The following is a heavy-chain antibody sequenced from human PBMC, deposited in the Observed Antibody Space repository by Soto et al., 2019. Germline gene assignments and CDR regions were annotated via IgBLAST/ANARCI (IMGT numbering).Heavy chain of an antibody. Sequence: QGLEWMGWISAYNGNTNYAQKLQGRVTMTTDTSTSTAYMELRSLRSDDTAVFFCEGEFGFCYDSSGYAYWVKGTLVTVSS. CDR3: EGEFGFCYDSSGYAY. J-gene: IGHJ4*02. D-gene: IGHD3-22*01. CDR2: ISAYNGNT. V-gene: IGHV1-18*01.